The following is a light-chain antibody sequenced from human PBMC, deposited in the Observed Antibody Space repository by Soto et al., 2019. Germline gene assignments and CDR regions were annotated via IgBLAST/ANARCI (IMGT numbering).Light chain of an antibody. CDR3: QQYNNWPPYT. V-gene: IGKV3-15*01. CDR1: QSVSSN. CDR2: GAS. J-gene: IGKJ2*01. Sequence: EIVMTQSPATLSVSPGERATLSCRASQSVSSNLAWYQQKPGQAPRLLIYGASTRATGIPARFSGSVSGTECTLTISSLQSEDCAVYYCQQYNNWPPYTFGQGTKLEIK.